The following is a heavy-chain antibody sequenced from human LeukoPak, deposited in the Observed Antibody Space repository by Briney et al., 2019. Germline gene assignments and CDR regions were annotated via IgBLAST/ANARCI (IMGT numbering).Heavy chain of an antibody. D-gene: IGHD2-15*01. J-gene: IGHJ3*02. CDR3: AKEMGRADAFDI. V-gene: IGHV3-23*01. CDR1: GFTFSSYA. CDR2: ISDSGGST. Sequence: GGSLRLSCAASGFTFSSYAMSWVRQAPGKGLEWVSAISDSGGSTYYADSVKDRFTISRDNSKNTLYLQMNSLRAEDTAVYYCAKEMGRADAFDIWGQGTMVTVSS.